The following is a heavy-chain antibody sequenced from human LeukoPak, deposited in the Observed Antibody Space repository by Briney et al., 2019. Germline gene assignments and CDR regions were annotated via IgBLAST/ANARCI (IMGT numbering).Heavy chain of an antibody. J-gene: IGHJ4*02. V-gene: IGHV3-23*01. D-gene: IGHD3-22*01. Sequence: GGSLRLSCAASGFTFSTYTMSWVRQAPGKGLEWVSGISGSGGSTYYADSVKGRFTISRDNSKNTLYLQMNSLRAEDTAVYYCARAATFDYYDSSAYYYVPFDYWGQGTLVTVSS. CDR3: ARAATFDYYDSSAYYYVPFDY. CDR2: ISGSGGST. CDR1: GFTFSTYT.